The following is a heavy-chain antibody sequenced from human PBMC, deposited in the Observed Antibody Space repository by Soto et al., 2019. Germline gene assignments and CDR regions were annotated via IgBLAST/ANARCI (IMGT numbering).Heavy chain of an antibody. V-gene: IGHV3-23*01. Sequence: GGSLRLSCAASGFTFSSYAMSWVRQAPGKGLEWVSAISGSGGSTYYADSVKGRFTISRDNSKNTLYLQMNSLRAEDTAVYYCAKATKDYGDSRGLFRSQKYYFDYWGQGTLVTVSS. J-gene: IGHJ4*02. CDR1: GFTFSSYA. D-gene: IGHD4-17*01. CDR3: AKATKDYGDSRGLFRSQKYYFDY. CDR2: ISGSGGST.